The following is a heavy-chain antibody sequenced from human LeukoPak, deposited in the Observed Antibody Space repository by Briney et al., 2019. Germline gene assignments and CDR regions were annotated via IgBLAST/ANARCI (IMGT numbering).Heavy chain of an antibody. D-gene: IGHD2-2*01. CDR1: GFTFTSSA. CDR2: IVVGSGNT. V-gene: IGHV1-58*02. Sequence: ASVKVSCKASGFTFTSSAMQWVRQARGQRLEWIGWIVVGSGNTNYAQKFQERVTITRDMSTSTAYMELSSLRSEDTAVYYCAACSSTSCLDAFDIWGQGTMVTVSS. CDR3: AACSSTSCLDAFDI. J-gene: IGHJ3*02.